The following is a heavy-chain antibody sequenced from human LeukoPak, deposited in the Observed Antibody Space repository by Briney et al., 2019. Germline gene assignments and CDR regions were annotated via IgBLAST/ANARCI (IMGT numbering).Heavy chain of an antibody. V-gene: IGHV3-15*01. CDR3: TTIWYAYDSNGFDY. D-gene: IGHD3-22*01. CDR1: GFTFSIAW. Sequence: PGGSLRLSCAASGFTFSIAWMSWVRQAPGKGLEWVGRIKSKSDGGTTDYAAPVKGRFTISRDDSKNTLYLQMNSLKTEDTAVYYCTTIWYAYDSNGFDYWGQGTLVTVSS. CDR2: IKSKSDGGTT. J-gene: IGHJ4*02.